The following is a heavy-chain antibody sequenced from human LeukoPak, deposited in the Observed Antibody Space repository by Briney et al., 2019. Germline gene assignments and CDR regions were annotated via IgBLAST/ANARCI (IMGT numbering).Heavy chain of an antibody. D-gene: IGHD6-19*01. V-gene: IGHV3-9*01. CDR3: AKGEAVAGSAFDI. Sequence: PGRSLRLSCAASGFTFDDYAMHWGRQAPGKGLEWVSGISWNSGSIGYADSVKGRFTISRDNAKNSLYLQMNSLRAEDTALYYCAKGEAVAGSAFDIWGQGTMVTVSS. CDR1: GFTFDDYA. CDR2: ISWNSGSI. J-gene: IGHJ3*02.